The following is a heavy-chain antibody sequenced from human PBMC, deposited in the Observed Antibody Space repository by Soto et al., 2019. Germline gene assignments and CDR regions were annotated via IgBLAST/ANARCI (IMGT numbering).Heavy chain of an antibody. Sequence: QVQVVQSGAELKKPGASVKVSCKAFGYSLTNYAVAWVRQAPGQGLEWMGRVSGDSGDTTYAQNLQGRVTMTTDTSTNTAYMELRSLIPDDTAVYYCARERCRSTSCDGDYCYYYMDVWGKGTTVTVSS. D-gene: IGHD2-2*01. J-gene: IGHJ6*03. V-gene: IGHV1-18*01. CDR1: GYSLTNYA. CDR3: ARERCRSTSCDGDYCYYYMDV. CDR2: VSGDSGDT.